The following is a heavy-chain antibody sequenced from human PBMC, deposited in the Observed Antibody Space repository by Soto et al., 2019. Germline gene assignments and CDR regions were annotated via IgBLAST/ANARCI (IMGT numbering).Heavy chain of an antibody. J-gene: IGHJ4*02. Sequence: PSETLSLTCTVSGGSISSYYWSWIRQPPGKGLEWIGYIYYSGSTDYNPSLKSRVTISVDTSKNQFSLKLSSVTAADTAVYYCARRYGSSFDYWGQGTLVTVSS. V-gene: IGHV4-59*08. CDR1: GGSISSYY. CDR2: IYYSGST. CDR3: ARRYGSSFDY. D-gene: IGHD6-13*01.